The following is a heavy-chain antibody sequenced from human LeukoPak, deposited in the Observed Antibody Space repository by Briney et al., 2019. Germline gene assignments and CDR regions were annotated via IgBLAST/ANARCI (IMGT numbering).Heavy chain of an antibody. V-gene: IGHV4-39*07. D-gene: IGHD1-26*01. Sequence: SETLSLTCTVSGGSISSSSYYWGWIRQPPGKGLEWIGSIYYSGSTYYNPSLKSRVTISVDTSKNQFSLKLSSVTAADTAVYYCARDRWELTNYYYYMDVWGKGTTVTVSS. J-gene: IGHJ6*03. CDR1: GGSISSSSYY. CDR2: IYYSGST. CDR3: ARDRWELTNYYYYMDV.